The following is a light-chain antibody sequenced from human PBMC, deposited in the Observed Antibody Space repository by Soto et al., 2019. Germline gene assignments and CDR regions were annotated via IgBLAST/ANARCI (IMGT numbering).Light chain of an antibody. CDR1: QSVSSSY. CDR3: QQYGRSPGYT. CDR2: GSS. Sequence: EIVLTQSPGTLSLSPGERATLSCRASQSVSSSYLTWYQQKPGQAPRVLVYGSSRRATGIPDRFSGSGSGTDFTLTISRLEPEDFAVDYCQQYGRSPGYTFGQGTKLEIK. V-gene: IGKV3-20*01. J-gene: IGKJ2*01.